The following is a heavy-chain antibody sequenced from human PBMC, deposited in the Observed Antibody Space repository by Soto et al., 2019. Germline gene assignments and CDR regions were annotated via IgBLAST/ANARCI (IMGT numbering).Heavy chain of an antibody. CDR3: AHYYYGMDV. CDR2: IVVGSGNT. CDR1: GFTFTSSA. Sequence: QMQLVQSGPEVKKPGTSVKVSCKASGFTFTSSAVQWVRQARGQRLEWIGWIVVGSGNTNYAQKYKERVTIARDMSTSTAYMELSSLRSEDTAVYYCAHYYYGMDVWGQGSTVTVSS. V-gene: IGHV1-58*01. J-gene: IGHJ6*02.